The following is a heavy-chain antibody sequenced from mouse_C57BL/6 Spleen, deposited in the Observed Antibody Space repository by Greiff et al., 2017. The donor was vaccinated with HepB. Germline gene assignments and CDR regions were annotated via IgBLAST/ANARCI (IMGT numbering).Heavy chain of an antibody. Sequence: VMLVESGPGLVAPSQSLSITCTVSGFSLTSYAISWVRQPPGKGLEWLGVIWTGGGTNYNSALKSRLSISKDNSKSQVFLKMNSLQTDDTARYYCARKAAAYYSNYFDVWGTGTTVTVSS. D-gene: IGHD2-5*01. J-gene: IGHJ1*03. CDR1: GFSLTSYA. CDR2: IWTGGGT. V-gene: IGHV2-9-1*01. CDR3: ARKAAAYYSNYFDV.